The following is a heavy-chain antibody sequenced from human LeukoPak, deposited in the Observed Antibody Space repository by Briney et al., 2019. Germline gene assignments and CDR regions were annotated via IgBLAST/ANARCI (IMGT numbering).Heavy chain of an antibody. V-gene: IGHV3-30*04. D-gene: IGHD6-19*01. CDR3: ARDPRQYTSDLQPLCDY. J-gene: IGHJ4*02. CDR1: GVTFSIFA. CDR2: ISYDGSNK. Sequence: GGSLRLSCAASGVTFSIFAMHLFRQAPGKGLEWVAVISYDGSNKYYADSVKGRFTISRDNSKNTLYLQMNSLRAEDTAVYYCARDPRQYTSDLQPLCDYWGQGTLVTVSS.